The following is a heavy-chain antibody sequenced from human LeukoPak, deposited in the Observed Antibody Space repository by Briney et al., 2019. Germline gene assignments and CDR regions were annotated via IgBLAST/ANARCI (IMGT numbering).Heavy chain of an antibody. J-gene: IGHJ4*02. CDR3: ARDFPGWRITMRLYYFDY. V-gene: IGHV1-2*06. CDR2: INPNSGGT. Sequence: ASVKVSCKASGYTFTGYYMHWVRQAPGQGLEWMGRINPNSGGTNYAQKFQGRVTMTRDTSISTAYMELSRLRSDDTAVYYRARDFPGWRITMRLYYFDYWGQGTLVTVSS. CDR1: GYTFTGYY. D-gene: IGHD3-22*01.